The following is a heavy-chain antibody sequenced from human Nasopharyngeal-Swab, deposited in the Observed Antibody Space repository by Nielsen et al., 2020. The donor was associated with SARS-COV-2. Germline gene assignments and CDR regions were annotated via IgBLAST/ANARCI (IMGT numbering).Heavy chain of an antibody. J-gene: IGHJ4*02. CDR2: IYYSGST. Sequence: SGTLSLTCTVSGGSISSYYWSWIRQPPGKGLEWIGYIYYSGSTNYNPSLKSRVTISVDTSKNQFSLKLSSVTAADTAVYYCARGRGYYDSSGYYFDYWGQGTLVTVSS. CDR1: GGSISSYY. D-gene: IGHD3-22*01. CDR3: ARGRGYYDSSGYYFDY. V-gene: IGHV4-59*13.